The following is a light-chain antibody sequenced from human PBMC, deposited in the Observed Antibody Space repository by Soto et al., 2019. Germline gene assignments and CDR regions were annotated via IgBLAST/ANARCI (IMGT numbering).Light chain of an antibody. CDR2: EVN. J-gene: IGLJ3*02. V-gene: IGLV2-8*01. Sequence: QSALTQPPSASGSPGQSVTISCTGSSSDVGAYNYVSWYQQHPGKAPKRMIYEVNKRPSGVPDRFFGSKSGNTASLTVSGLQAEDEADYYCISYGGRNNSVLFGGGTKLTVL. CDR3: ISYGGRNNSVL. CDR1: SSDVGAYNY.